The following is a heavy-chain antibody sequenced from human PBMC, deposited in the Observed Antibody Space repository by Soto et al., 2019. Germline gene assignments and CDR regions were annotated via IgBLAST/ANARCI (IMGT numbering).Heavy chain of an antibody. CDR2: INHSGST. CDR1: GGSFSGYY. D-gene: IGHD2-2*01. V-gene: IGHV4-34*01. Sequence: PSETLSLTCAVYGGSFSGYYWSWIRQPPGKGLEWIGEINHSGSTNYNPSLKSRVTISVDTSKNQFSLKLSSVTAADTAVYYCARGYAVCAYPVYGMDVWGQGTTVTV. CDR3: ARGYAVCAYPVYGMDV. J-gene: IGHJ6*02.